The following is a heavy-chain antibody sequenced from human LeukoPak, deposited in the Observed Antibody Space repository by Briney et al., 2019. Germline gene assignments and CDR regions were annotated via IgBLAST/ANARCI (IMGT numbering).Heavy chain of an antibody. CDR3: ARDAPWSRGSYRKPYAAFDI. CDR1: GGSVSSGSYY. V-gene: IGHV4-61*01. J-gene: IGHJ3*02. D-gene: IGHD3-16*02. Sequence: SETLSLTCTVSGGSVSSGSYYWSWIRQPPGKGLEWIGYIYYSGSTNHNPSLKSRVTISVDTSKNQFSLKLSSVTAADTAVYYCARDAPWSRGSYRKPYAAFDIWGQGTMVTVSS. CDR2: IYYSGST.